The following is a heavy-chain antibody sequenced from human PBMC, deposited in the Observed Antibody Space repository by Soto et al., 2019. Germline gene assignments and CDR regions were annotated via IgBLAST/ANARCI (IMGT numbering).Heavy chain of an antibody. J-gene: IGHJ3*02. CDR1: GFTFSTYW. V-gene: IGHV3-7*01. Sequence: EVQLVESGGGLVQTGGSLRLSCAASGFTFSTYWMSWVRQAPGKGLEWLANIKEDGSEKYYVDSLKGRFTISRDNAKNSLYVQLNSLRVEDTAVYYCARGGIGYCTGGTCLYTAFDIWGQGSMVTVSS. CDR2: IKEDGSEK. CDR3: ARGGIGYCTGGTCLYTAFDI. D-gene: IGHD2-8*02.